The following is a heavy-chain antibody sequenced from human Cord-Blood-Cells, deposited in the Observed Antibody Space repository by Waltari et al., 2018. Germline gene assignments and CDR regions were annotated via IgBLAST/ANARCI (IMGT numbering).Heavy chain of an antibody. D-gene: IGHD1-1*01. V-gene: IGHV3-15*01. CDR3: TTDAHLRTLAFDI. J-gene: IGHJ3*02. Sequence: EVQLVESGGGLVKPGGSLRLSCAASGFTFRNAWLSWVRQAPGKGLEWAGRIKNKTKGVTTDYAAPVKGRFTISRDDAKNTLYLQMNSMKPDDTAVYYCTTDAHLRTLAFDIWGQGTMVTVSS. CDR1: GFTFRNAW. CDR2: IKNKTKGVTT.